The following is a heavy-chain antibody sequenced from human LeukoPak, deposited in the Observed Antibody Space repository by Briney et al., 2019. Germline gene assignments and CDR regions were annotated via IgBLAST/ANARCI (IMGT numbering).Heavy chain of an antibody. J-gene: IGHJ4*02. V-gene: IGHV1-2*04. CDR2: INPNSGGT. CDR3: AREGVGATTELDY. Sequence: ASVKVSCKASGYTFTGYYMHWVRQAPGQGLEWMGWINPNSGGTIYAQKFQGWVTMTRDTSISTAYMELSRLRSDDTAVYYCAREGVGATTELDYWGQGTLVTVSS. D-gene: IGHD1-26*01. CDR1: GYTFTGYY.